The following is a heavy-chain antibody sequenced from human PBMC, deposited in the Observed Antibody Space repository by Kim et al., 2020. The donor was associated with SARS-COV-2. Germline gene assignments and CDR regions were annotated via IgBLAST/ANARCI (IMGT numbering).Heavy chain of an antibody. V-gene: IGHV4-39*01. Sequence: SETLSLTCTVSGGSISSSSYYWGWIRQPPGKGLEWIGSIYYSGSTYYNPSLKSRVTISVDTSKNQFSLKLSSVTAADTAVYYCARRGGYCSGGSCYGMDVWGQGTTVTVSS. CDR1: GGSISSSSYY. CDR3: ARRGGYCSGGSCYGMDV. CDR2: IYYSGST. J-gene: IGHJ6*02. D-gene: IGHD2-15*01.